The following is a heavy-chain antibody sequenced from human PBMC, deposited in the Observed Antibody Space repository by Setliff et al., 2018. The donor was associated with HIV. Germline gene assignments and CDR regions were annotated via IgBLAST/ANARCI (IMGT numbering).Heavy chain of an antibody. CDR3: VKGGDYTNPFDY. D-gene: IGHD4-4*01. J-gene: IGHJ4*01. CDR1: GFTFSFYA. CDR2: ISGSNDISGSRNST. V-gene: IGHV3-23*01. Sequence: GGSLRLSCAASGFTFSFYAMSWVRQAPGKGLEWVSTISGSNDISGSRNSTRYAESVKGRLTISRDNSKNTLYLQMNSLRAEDTATYYCVKGGDYTNPFDYWGHGTLVTVSS.